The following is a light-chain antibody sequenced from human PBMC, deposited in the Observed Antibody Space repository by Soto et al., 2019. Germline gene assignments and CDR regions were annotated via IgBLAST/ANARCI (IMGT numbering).Light chain of an antibody. CDR3: SSYTTTYTWV. J-gene: IGLJ3*02. Sequence: QSVLTQPASVSGSPGQSITISCTGTSSDVGGHNSVSWHQQHPGKAPKVIIYGVSNRPSGVSDRFSGSKSGNTASLTISGLQAEDEADYYCSSYTTTYTWVFGGGTKLTVL. V-gene: IGLV2-14*01. CDR1: SSDVGGHNS. CDR2: GVS.